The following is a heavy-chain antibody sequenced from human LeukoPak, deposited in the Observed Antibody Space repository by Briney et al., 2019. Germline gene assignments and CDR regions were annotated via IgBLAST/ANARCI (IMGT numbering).Heavy chain of an antibody. CDR2: INHSGST. J-gene: IGHJ4*02. CDR3: ARYHTDIVVVPAATGAHSIFDY. CDR1: GGSFSGYY. D-gene: IGHD2-2*01. V-gene: IGHV4-34*01. Sequence: SETLSLTCAVYGGSFSGYYWSWIRQPPGKGLEWIGEINHSGSTNYNPSLKSRVTISVDTSKNQFSLKLSSVTAADTAVYYCARYHTDIVVVPAATGAHSIFDYWGQGTLVTVSS.